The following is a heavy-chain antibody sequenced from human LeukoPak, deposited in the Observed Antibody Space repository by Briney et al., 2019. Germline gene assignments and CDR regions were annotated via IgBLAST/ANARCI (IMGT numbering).Heavy chain of an antibody. V-gene: IGHV3-11*04. CDR1: GFTFSDYY. Sequence: GGSLRLSCAASGFTFSDYYMSWIRQAPGKGLEWVSYISSSGSIIYYADSVKGRFTISRDNAKNSLYLQMNSLRAEDTTVYYCARVSRYNWNYGVFDYWGQGTLVTVSS. CDR3: ARVSRYNWNYGVFDY. CDR2: ISSSGSII. D-gene: IGHD1-7*01. J-gene: IGHJ4*02.